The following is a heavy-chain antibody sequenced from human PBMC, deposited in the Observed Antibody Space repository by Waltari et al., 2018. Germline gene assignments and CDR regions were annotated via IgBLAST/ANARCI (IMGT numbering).Heavy chain of an antibody. J-gene: IGHJ4*02. V-gene: IGHV3-11*01. Sequence: QVQLVESGGGLVNPGGSLRLSCAASGFSFSDYFMTWIRQAPGKGLECVAYISSRYDILYHSDSVRGRFTISRDIAKNSLFLQMKVLRAEDTAVYYCARVREQNNDFWNGYSFYFDHWCQGALVTVSS. CDR2: ISSRYDIL. CDR3: ARVREQNNDFWNGYSFYFDH. D-gene: IGHD3-3*01. CDR1: GFSFSDYF.